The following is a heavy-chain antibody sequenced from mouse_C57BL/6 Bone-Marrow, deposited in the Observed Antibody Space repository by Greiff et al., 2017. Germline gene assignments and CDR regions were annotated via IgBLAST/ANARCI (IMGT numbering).Heavy chain of an antibody. D-gene: IGHD1-2*01. V-gene: IGHV14-3*01. CDR1: GFTFKNTY. J-gene: IGHJ3*01. CDR3: ARGYFAY. Sequence: VQLQQSVAELVRPGASVKLSCTASGFTFKNTYMHWVKQRPEQGLEWIGRIDPANGNTKYAAKFQGKATITADTSSNTAYLQLSSLTSEDAAIDDCARGYFAYWGQGTRVTVSA. CDR2: IDPANGNT.